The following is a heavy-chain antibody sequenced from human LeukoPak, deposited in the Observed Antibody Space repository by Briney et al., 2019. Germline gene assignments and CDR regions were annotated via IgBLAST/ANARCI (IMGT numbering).Heavy chain of an antibody. CDR3: ARSGYSGYVDY. V-gene: IGHV4-31*03. J-gene: IGHJ4*02. Sequence: SETLSLTCTVSGGSISSGGYYWSWIRQHPGKGLEWIGYIYYSGSTYYNPSLKSRVTISVDTSKKQFSLKLSSVTAADTAVYYCARSGYSGYVDYWGQGTLVTVSS. CDR1: GGSISSGGYY. CDR2: IYYSGST. D-gene: IGHD1-26*01.